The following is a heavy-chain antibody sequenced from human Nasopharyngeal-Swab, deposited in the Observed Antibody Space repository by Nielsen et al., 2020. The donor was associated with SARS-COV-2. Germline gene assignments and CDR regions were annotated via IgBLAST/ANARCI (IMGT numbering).Heavy chain of an antibody. CDR3: ARGYSGGWYPFDY. J-gene: IGHJ4*02. CDR1: GGSISSSSYY. V-gene: IGHV4-39*07. CDR2: IYYSGST. Sequence: SETLSLTCTVSGGSISSSSYYWGWIRQPPGKGLEWIGSIYYSGSTYYNPSLKSRVTISVDTSKNQFSLKLSSVTAADTAVYYCARGYSGGWYPFDYWGQGTLVTVSS. D-gene: IGHD6-19*01.